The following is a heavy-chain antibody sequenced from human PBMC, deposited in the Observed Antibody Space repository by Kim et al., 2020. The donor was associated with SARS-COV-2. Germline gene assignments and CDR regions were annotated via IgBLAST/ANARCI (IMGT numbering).Heavy chain of an antibody. V-gene: IGHV1-69*13. CDR3: ARAALLVYDILTGYFDY. CDR1: GGTFSSYA. D-gene: IGHD3-9*01. CDR2: IIPIFGTA. J-gene: IGHJ4*02. Sequence: SVKVSCKASGGTFSSYAISWVRQAPGQGLEWMGGIIPIFGTANYAQKFQGRVTITADESTSTAYMELSSLRSEDTAVYYCARAALLVYDILTGYFDYWGQGTLVTVSS.